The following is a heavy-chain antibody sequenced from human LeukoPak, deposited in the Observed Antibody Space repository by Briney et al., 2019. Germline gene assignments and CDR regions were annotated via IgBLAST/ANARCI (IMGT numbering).Heavy chain of an antibody. CDR3: ARARDGSYDY. D-gene: IGHD1-26*01. Sequence: GGSLRLSCAASGFTFASYAMSWVRQAPGKGLEWVSSISASGGPTYYADSVKGRFTISRDNAKNSLYLQMNSLRDEDTAVYYCARARDGSYDYWGQGTLVTVSS. CDR1: GFTFASYA. J-gene: IGHJ4*02. V-gene: IGHV3-23*01. CDR2: ISASGGPT.